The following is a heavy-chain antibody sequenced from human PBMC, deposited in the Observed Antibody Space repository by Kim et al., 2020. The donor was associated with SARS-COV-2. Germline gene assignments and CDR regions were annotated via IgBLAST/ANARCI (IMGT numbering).Heavy chain of an antibody. CDR1: GYIFTGYY. V-gene: IGHV1-2*02. J-gene: IGHJ5*02. Sequence: ASVKVSCKASGYIFTGYYMHWVRQAPGQGLEWMGWINPISGGTNYAQKFQGRVTMTRDTAISTVYMELSSLRSDDTAVYYCARVGPAYTDPFDTWGQGTL. CDR3: ARVGPAYTDPFDT. CDR2: INPISGGT. D-gene: IGHD4-4*01.